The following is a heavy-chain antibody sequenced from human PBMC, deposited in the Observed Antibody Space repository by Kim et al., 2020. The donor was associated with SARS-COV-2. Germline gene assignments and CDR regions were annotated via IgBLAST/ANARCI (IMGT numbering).Heavy chain of an antibody. CDR1: GFTFSSFA. J-gene: IGHJ4*01. D-gene: IGHD2-15*01. CDR2: ISGSGSST. V-gene: IGHV3-23*01. CDR3: AKDFYWDHSGAGAFDF. Sequence: GGSLRLSCAASGFTFSSFAMNWIRQAPGKGLEWVSGISGSGSSTYYADSVKGRFTFSRDNSKNTLYLQMNSLRAEDTAVYYCAKDFYWDHSGAGAFDFWG.